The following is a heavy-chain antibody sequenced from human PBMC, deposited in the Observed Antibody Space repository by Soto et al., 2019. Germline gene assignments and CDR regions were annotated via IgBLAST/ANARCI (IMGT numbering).Heavy chain of an antibody. V-gene: IGHV3-23*01. Sequence: EVQRLESGGGLVQPGGSLRLSCVVSGLTFSRADLSWVRQPPGKVLEWVSASGGSDLSTHYVDSVKGRFTISRDSSKNRLYLQVNSVSAEDTAVYYCVPHAWNYWGQGPLVIVSA. CDR2: SGGSDLST. CDR3: VPHAWNY. CDR1: GLTFSRAD. D-gene: IGHD1-1*01. J-gene: IGHJ4*02.